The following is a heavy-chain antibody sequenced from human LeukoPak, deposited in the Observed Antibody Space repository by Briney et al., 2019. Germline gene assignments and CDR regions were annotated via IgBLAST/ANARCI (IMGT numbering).Heavy chain of an antibody. D-gene: IGHD2-2*02. J-gene: IGHJ4*02. V-gene: IGHV3-7*01. Sequence: GGPLRLSCRASGFTFRSHWMTWVRQAPGKGLEWVASINQDGSEKYYVNSVKGRFAISRDNTKNSLSLQLNSLRAEDTAVFYCARDQAIPLERRQSLEYWGQGTLVTVSP. CDR1: GFTFRSHW. CDR3: ARDQAIPLERRQSLEY. CDR2: INQDGSEK.